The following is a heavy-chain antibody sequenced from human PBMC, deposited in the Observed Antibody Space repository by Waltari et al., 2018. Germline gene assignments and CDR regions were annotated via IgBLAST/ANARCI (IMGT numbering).Heavy chain of an antibody. CDR3: ASLRRIDY. D-gene: IGHD4-17*01. V-gene: IGHV3-7*01. Sequence: EVQLVESGGGLVQPGGSLRLSCAASGFTFSSYWMSWVRQAPGKVLEWVANIKQDGSVKYYVDSVKGRFTISRDNAKNSLYLQMNSLRAGDTAVYYCASLRRIDYWGQGTLVTVSS. CDR2: IKQDGSVK. CDR1: GFTFSSYW. J-gene: IGHJ4*02.